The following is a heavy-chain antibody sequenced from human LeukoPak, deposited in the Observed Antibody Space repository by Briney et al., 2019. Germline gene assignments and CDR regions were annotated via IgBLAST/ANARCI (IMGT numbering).Heavy chain of an antibody. V-gene: IGHV3-11*04. CDR1: GFTFSDYY. CDR2: ISSSGSTI. CDR3: AKTRHYDFWSGPHNAFDI. J-gene: IGHJ3*02. Sequence: PGGSLRLSCAASGFTFSDYYMSWIRQAPGKGLEWVSYISSSGSTIYYADSVKGRFTISRDNAQNSLSLQMNSLRAEDTAVYYCAKTRHYDFWSGPHNAFDIWGQGTMVTVSS. D-gene: IGHD3-3*01.